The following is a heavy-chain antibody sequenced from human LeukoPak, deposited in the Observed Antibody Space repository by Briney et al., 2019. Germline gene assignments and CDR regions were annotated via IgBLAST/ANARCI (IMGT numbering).Heavy chain of an antibody. CDR1: GYTFTSYD. CDR3: TIAVAATNGFDY. CDR2: MNPNSGNT. V-gene: IGHV1-8*03. D-gene: IGHD6-19*01. Sequence: ASVKVSCKASGYTFTSYDINWVRQATGQGLEWMGWMNPNSGNTGYAQKFQGRVTITRNTSISTAYMELSSLRSEDTAVYYCTIAVAATNGFDYWGQGTLVTVSS. J-gene: IGHJ4*02.